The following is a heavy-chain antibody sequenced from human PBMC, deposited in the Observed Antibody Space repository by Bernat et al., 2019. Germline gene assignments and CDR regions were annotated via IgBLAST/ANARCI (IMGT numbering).Heavy chain of an antibody. CDR1: GGSISSYY. CDR3: ARHEDSSSWDYYYYGMDV. J-gene: IGHJ6*02. V-gene: IGHV4-59*08. CDR2: IYYSGST. D-gene: IGHD6-13*01. Sequence: QVQLQESGPGLVKPSETLSLTCTVSGGSISSYYWSWIRQPPGKGLEWIGYIYYSGSTNYNPSLKSRVTISVDTSKNQFSPKLSSVTAADTAVYYCARHEDSSSWDYYYYGMDVWGQGTTVTVSS.